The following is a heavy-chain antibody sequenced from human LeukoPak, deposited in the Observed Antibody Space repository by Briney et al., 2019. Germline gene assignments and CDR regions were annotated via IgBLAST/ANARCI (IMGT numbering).Heavy chain of an antibody. J-gene: IGHJ1*01. Sequence: ASVKVSCKASGYTFTDYYMHWVRQAPGQGLEWMGWINPNSGGTSYPQKFQGRVTMTRDTSISTAYMELSRLRSDDTAVYYCARDLHTLSAAGLPEYFQHWGQGTLAIVSS. V-gene: IGHV1-2*02. D-gene: IGHD6-13*01. CDR2: INPNSGGT. CDR1: GYTFTDYY. CDR3: ARDLHTLSAAGLPEYFQH.